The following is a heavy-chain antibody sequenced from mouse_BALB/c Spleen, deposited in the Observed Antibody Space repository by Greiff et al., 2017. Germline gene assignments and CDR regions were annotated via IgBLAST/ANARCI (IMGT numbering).Heavy chain of an antibody. CDR2: IRNKANGYTT. J-gene: IGHJ4*01. D-gene: IGHD3-2*01. CDR3: ARDLDSSGYYYYAMDY. Sequence: EVKLMESGGGLVQPGGSLRLSCATSGFTFTDYYMSWVRQPPGKALEWLGFIRNKANGYTTEYSASVKGRFTISRDNYQSILYLQMNTLSAEDSATYYCARDLDSSGYYYYAMDYWGQGTSVTVSS. V-gene: IGHV7-3*02. CDR1: GFTFTDYY.